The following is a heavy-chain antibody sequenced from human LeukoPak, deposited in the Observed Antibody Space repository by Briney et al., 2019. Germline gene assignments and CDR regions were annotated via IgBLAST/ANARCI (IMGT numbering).Heavy chain of an antibody. V-gene: IGHV4-59*01. J-gene: IGHJ4*02. D-gene: IGHD3-22*01. CDR2: IYYSGST. CDR1: GGSISSYY. Sequence: SETLSLTCTVSGGSISSYYWSWIRQPPGKGLEWIGYIYYSGSTNYNPSLKSRVTISVDTSKNQFSLKLSSVTAADTAVCYCARTLNYYDSSGYPLGYWGQGTLVTVSS. CDR3: ARTLNYYDSSGYPLGY.